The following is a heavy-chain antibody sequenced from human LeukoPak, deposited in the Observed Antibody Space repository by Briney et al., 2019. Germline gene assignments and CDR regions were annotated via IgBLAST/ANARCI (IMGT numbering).Heavy chain of an antibody. CDR2: ISGSGGST. J-gene: IGHJ4*02. CDR3: AKDTFMITFGGVIGSFDY. CDR1: GFTFSSYA. V-gene: IGHV3-23*01. D-gene: IGHD3-16*02. Sequence: GGSLRLSCAASGFTFSSYAMSWVRQAPGKGLEWVSAISGSGGSTYFADSVKGRFTISRDNSKNTLYLQMSSLRAEDTAVYYCAKDTFMITFGGVIGSFDYWGQGTLATVSS.